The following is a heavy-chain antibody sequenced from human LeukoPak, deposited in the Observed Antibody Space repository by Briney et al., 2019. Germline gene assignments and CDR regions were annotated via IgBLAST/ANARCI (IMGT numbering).Heavy chain of an antibody. D-gene: IGHD2-15*01. J-gene: IGHJ4*02. CDR3: ARDYLGYCSGGSCYPLI. CDR1: GGSISSSSYY. CDR2: IYYSGST. Sequence: SETLSLTCTVSGGSISSSSYYWGWIRQPPGKGLERIGSIYYSGSTYYNPSLKSRVTISVDTSKNQFSLKLSSVTAADTAVYYCARDYLGYCSGGSCYPLIWGQGALVTVSS. V-gene: IGHV4-39*07.